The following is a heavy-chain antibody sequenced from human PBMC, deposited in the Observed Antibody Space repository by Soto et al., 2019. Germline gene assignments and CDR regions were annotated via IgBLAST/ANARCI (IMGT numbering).Heavy chain of an antibody. CDR2: ISGYNGNT. CDR3: AREGQAPYYYYGMDV. CDR1: VYTFTKYG. J-gene: IGHJ6*02. Sequence: ASVKVSCKASVYTFTKYGFSWVRQAPGQGLEWMGWISGYNGNTKYAEKFQGRVTMTTDTSTSTAHMELRSLRSDDTAVYYCAREGQAPYYYYGMDVWGQGTAVTVS. V-gene: IGHV1-18*01.